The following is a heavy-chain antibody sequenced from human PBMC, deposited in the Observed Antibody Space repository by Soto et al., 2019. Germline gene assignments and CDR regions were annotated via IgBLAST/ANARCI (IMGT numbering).Heavy chain of an antibody. Sequence: ASVKVSCKASGYTFTSYHMHWVRQAPGQGLEWMGIIIPSFGSTSYAQKFQGRVTITADESTSTAYMELSSLRSEDTAVYYCARYRYYYGSGSYPDWGQGTLVTVSS. J-gene: IGHJ4*02. CDR2: IIPSFGST. CDR3: ARYRYYYGSGSYPD. D-gene: IGHD3-10*01. V-gene: IGHV1-46*01. CDR1: GYTFTSYH.